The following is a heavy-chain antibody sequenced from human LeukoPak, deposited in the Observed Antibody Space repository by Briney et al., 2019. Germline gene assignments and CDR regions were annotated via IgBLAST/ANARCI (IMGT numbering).Heavy chain of an antibody. J-gene: IGHJ4*02. CDR3: ARSSGYMSY. CDR1: HYSISSNYY. Sequence: SETLSLTCTVSHYSISSNYYWGWIRQPPGKGLEWIGSIYHSGSTYYNPSLKRRVTISVDTSKNQFSLKLTSVTAADTAVYYCARSSGYMSYWGQGTLVTLSS. V-gene: IGHV4-38-2*02. CDR2: IYHSGST. D-gene: IGHD3-22*01.